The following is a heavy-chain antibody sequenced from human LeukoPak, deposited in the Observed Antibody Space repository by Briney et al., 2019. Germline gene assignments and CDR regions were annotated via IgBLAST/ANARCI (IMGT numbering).Heavy chain of an antibody. V-gene: IGHV1-46*01. J-gene: IGHJ4*02. CDR2: VNPSGGST. Sequence: ASVKVSCKASGYTFTSYYMHWVRQDPGQGLEWMGIVNPSGGSTTYAQKFQGRVTMTRDTSTSTVYMELSSLRSEDTAVYYCARDQAYGGSYDYWGQGTLVTASS. CDR3: ARDQAYGGSYDY. D-gene: IGHD4-23*01. CDR1: GYTFTSYY.